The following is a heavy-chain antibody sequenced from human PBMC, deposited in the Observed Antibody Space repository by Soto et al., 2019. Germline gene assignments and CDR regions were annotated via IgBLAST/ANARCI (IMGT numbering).Heavy chain of an antibody. J-gene: IGHJ5*02. CDR3: ASSAGPRLWSDP. Sequence: SVKVSCKASGGTFSSYAISWVRQAPGQGLEWMGGIIPIFGTANYAQKFQGRVTITADESTSTAYMELSSLRSEDTAVYYCASSAGPRLWSDPWGQATVVTVSS. D-gene: IGHD6-13*01. CDR1: GGTFSSYA. V-gene: IGHV1-69*13. CDR2: IIPIFGTA.